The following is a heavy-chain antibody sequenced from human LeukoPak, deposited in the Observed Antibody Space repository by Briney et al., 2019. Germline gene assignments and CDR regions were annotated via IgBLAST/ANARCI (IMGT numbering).Heavy chain of an antibody. CDR1: GFTFSSYG. Sequence: GGSLRLSCAASGFTFSSYGMHWVRQAPGKGLEWVAVIWYDGSNKYYADSVKGRFTISRVNSKNTLYLQMNSLRAEDTAVYYCAKDRRGAVAELDYWGQGTLVTVSS. J-gene: IGHJ4*02. D-gene: IGHD6-19*01. CDR2: IWYDGSNK. V-gene: IGHV3-33*06. CDR3: AKDRRGAVAELDY.